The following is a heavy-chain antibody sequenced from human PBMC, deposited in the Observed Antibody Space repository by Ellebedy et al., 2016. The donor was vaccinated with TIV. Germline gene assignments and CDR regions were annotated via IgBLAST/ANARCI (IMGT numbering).Heavy chain of an antibody. CDR1: GFTVSNDY. CDR2: IYNGGNT. V-gene: IGHV3-66*01. J-gene: IGHJ4*02. CDR3: ARGGTCGGY. D-gene: IGHD1-1*01. Sequence: GESLKISCASSGFTVSNDYMRWVRQAPGKGQEWVSLIYNGGNTYYAESVRGRFTISRDKSKNTLHLQMNSLRAEDTAVYYCARGGTCGGYWGRGTLVTVSS.